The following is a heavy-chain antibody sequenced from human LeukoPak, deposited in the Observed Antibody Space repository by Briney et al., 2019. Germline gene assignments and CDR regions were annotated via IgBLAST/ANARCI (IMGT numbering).Heavy chain of an antibody. CDR3: TRDRGTYNWLDP. CDR2: IDRPAKSYAT. J-gene: IGHJ5*02. V-gene: IGHV3-73*01. CDR1: GFTFSSYS. D-gene: IGHD1-26*01. Sequence: PGGSLRLSCAASGFTFSSYSMNWVRQAPGKGLEWVGLIDRPAKSYATAYGASVGGRFTISRDDSKNTAYLQMDSLKTEDTALYYCTRDRGTYNWLDPWGQGTLVTVSS.